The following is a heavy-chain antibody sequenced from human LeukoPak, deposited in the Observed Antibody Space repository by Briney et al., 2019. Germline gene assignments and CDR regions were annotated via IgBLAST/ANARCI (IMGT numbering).Heavy chain of an antibody. CDR1: GFTFSSYW. J-gene: IGHJ6*02. V-gene: IGHV3-74*01. D-gene: IGHD6-19*01. Sequence: GGSLRLSCAVSGFTFSSYWMHWVRQAPGKGLVWVSRINSDGSSITYADSVKGRFTISRDNAKNTLYLQMNSLRAEDTAVYYCARGKAVAGNYGMDVWGQGTTVTVSS. CDR2: INSDGSSI. CDR3: ARGKAVAGNYGMDV.